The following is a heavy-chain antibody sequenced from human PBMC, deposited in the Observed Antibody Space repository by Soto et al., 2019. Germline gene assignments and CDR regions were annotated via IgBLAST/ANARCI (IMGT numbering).Heavy chain of an antibody. V-gene: IGHV1-69*13. CDR2: IIPIFGTA. CDR1: GGTFSSYS. D-gene: IGHD3-9*01. CDR3: ARGLPTIRYFDWPPTDY. J-gene: IGHJ4*02. Sequence: SVKVSCKASGGTFSSYSISWVRQAPGQGLEWMGGIIPIFGTANYAQKFQGRVTITADESTSTAYMELSGLRSEDTAVYYCARGLPTIRYFDWPPTDYWGQGTLVTVSS.